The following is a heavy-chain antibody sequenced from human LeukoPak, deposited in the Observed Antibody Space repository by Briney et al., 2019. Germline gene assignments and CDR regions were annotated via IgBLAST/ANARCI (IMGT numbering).Heavy chain of an antibody. CDR2: INPSGGST. V-gene: IGHV1-46*01. CDR3: ARTTNTAMVTDQYYFDY. Sequence: ASVKVSCKASGYTFTSYYMHWVRQAPGQGLEWMGIINPSGGSTSYAQKFQGRVTMTRDTSTSTVYMELSSLRSEDTAVYYCARTTNTAMVTDQYYFDYWGQGTLVTVSS. J-gene: IGHJ4*02. D-gene: IGHD5-18*01. CDR1: GYTFTSYY.